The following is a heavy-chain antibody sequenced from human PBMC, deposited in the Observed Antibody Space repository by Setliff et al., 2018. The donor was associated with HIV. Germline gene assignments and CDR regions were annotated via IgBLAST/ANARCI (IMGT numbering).Heavy chain of an antibody. Sequence: GASVKVSCKASGYTFTGYYMHWVRQAPGQGLEWMGWINPNSGGTNYAQKFQGRVTITTDESTSTAYMELSSLRSEDTAVYYCARDDGGYNYAEAFDVWGQGTMVTVSS. CDR2: INPNSGGT. CDR3: ARDDGGYNYAEAFDV. CDR1: GYTFTGYY. J-gene: IGHJ3*01. V-gene: IGHV1-2*02. D-gene: IGHD3-16*01.